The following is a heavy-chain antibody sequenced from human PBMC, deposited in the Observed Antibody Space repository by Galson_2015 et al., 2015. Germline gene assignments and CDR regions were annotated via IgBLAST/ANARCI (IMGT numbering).Heavy chain of an antibody. CDR2: IEGDGRDK. J-gene: IGHJ4*02. CDR1: GFSFSNYW. Sequence: SLRLSCAASGFSFSNYWMSWVRQAPGKEPEWVARIEGDGRDKSFVDSVAGGFTISRDNTQNTADLPMDSLRVEDTAVYYCAREAGGDYGSSWFYFDRWGQGTQVTVSS. D-gene: IGHD6-13*01. CDR3: AREAGGDYGSSWFYFDR. V-gene: IGHV3-7*03.